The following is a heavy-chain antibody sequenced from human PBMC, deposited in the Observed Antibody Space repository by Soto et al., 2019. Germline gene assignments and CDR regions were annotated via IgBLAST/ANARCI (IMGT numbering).Heavy chain of an antibody. CDR1: GDSVSSNSAA. D-gene: IGHD6-13*01. J-gene: IGHJ6*03. V-gene: IGHV6-1*01. Sequence: PSQTLSLTCAISGDSVSSNSAAWNWIRQSPSRGLEWLGRTYYRSKWYNDYAVSVKSRITINPDTSKNQFSLQLNSVTPEDTAVYYCARVGDSIAAAGTFLHYYYYYMDVWGKGTTVTVSS. CDR2: TYYRSKWYN. CDR3: ARVGDSIAAAGTFLHYYYYYMDV.